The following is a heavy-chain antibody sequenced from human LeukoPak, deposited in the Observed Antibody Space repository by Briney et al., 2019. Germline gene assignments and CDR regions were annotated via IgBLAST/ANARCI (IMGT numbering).Heavy chain of an antibody. D-gene: IGHD6-19*01. CDR3: ARVHYSSGWYYFDY. Sequence: PSETLSLTCTVSGGSVSSGSYYWSWIRQPPGKGLEWIGYIYYSGSTNYNPSLKSRVTISVDTSKNQFSLKLSSVTAADTAVYYCARVHYSSGWYYFDYWGQGTLVTVSS. V-gene: IGHV4-61*01. CDR2: IYYSGST. CDR1: GGSVSSGSYY. J-gene: IGHJ4*02.